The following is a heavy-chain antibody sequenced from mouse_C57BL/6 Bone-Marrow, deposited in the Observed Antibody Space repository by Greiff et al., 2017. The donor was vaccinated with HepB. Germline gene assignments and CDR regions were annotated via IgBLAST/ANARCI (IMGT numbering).Heavy chain of an antibody. CDR3: ASVRWSY. J-gene: IGHJ2*01. CDR2: IDPSDSYT. V-gene: IGHV1-59*01. Sequence: QVQLQQPGAELVRPGTSVKLSCKASGYTFTSYWMHWVKQRPGQGLEWIGVIDPSDSYTNYNQKFKGKATLTVDTSSSTAYMQLSSLTSEDSAVYYCASVRWSYWGQGTTLTVSS. D-gene: IGHD1-1*01. CDR1: GYTFTSYW.